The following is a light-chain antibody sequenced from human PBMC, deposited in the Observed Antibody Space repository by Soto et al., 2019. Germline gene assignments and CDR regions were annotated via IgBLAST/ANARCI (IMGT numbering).Light chain of an antibody. CDR2: AAS. Sequence: DIPLTQSPSSLSASAGDRVTITCRASQSITSYLNWYQQKPGEAPTVLLYAASSLQSGIPTRFRGSGSGTDFTLTISSLQPEDFATYYWHQSYTSPYTFVHGTKLEI. V-gene: IGKV1-39*01. CDR1: QSITSY. CDR3: HQSYTSPYT. J-gene: IGKJ2*01.